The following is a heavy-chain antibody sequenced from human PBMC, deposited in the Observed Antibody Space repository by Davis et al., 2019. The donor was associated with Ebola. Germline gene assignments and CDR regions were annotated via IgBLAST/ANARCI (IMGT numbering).Heavy chain of an antibody. V-gene: IGHV3-30-3*01. Sequence: GGSLRLSCADSGFSISSYAMHWVRQAPGKGLEWVAVISYDGTNKYYADSVKGQFTISRDNSKNTLYLQMNTLRAEDTAVYYCARSLTMVQGVEGYWGQGTLVTVSS. D-gene: IGHD3-10*01. CDR3: ARSLTMVQGVEGY. J-gene: IGHJ4*02. CDR2: ISYDGTNK. CDR1: GFSISSYA.